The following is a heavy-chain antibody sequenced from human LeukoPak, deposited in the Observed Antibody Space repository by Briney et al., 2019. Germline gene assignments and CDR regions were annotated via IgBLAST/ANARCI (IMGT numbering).Heavy chain of an antibody. J-gene: IGHJ6*02. D-gene: IGHD2-15*01. CDR1: GYTLTELS. CDR2: FDPEDGET. V-gene: IGHV1-24*01. CDR3: ATPYCSGGSCYYYYGMDV. Sequence: ASVKVSCKVSGYTLTELSMHWVRQAPGKGLEWMGGFDPEDGETIYAQKFQGRVTMTEDTSTDTAYMELSSLRSEDTAVYYCATPYCSGGSCYYYYGMDVWSQGTTVTVSS.